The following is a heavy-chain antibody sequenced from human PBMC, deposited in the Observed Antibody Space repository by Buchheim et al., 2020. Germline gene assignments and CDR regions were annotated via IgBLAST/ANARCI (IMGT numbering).Heavy chain of an antibody. D-gene: IGHD3-10*01. V-gene: IGHV4-31*03. CDR3: AREERKWVTMAFDP. CDR2: SYYSGST. J-gene: IGHJ5*02. CDR1: GGSISSGGYY. Sequence: QVQLQESGPGLVKPSQTLSLTCTVSGGSISSGGYYWSWIRQHPGKGLEWIGYSYYSGSTYYNPSLKSRDTISVDTTKNQFSLKLSSVTAADTAVYYCAREERKWVTMAFDPWGQGTL.